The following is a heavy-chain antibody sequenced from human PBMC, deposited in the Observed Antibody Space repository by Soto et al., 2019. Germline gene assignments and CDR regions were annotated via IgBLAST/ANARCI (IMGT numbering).Heavy chain of an antibody. CDR1: GGSISSSSYY. J-gene: IGHJ6*02. CDR3: ARHAVYGSGSQYYYYYYGMDV. Sequence: PSETLSLTCTVSGGSISSSSYYWGWIRQPPGKGLEWIGSIYYSGSTYYNPSLKSRVTISVDTSKNQFSLKLSSATAADTAVYYCARHAVYGSGSQYYYYYYGMDVWGQGTTVTVSS. D-gene: IGHD3-10*01. CDR2: IYYSGST. V-gene: IGHV4-39*01.